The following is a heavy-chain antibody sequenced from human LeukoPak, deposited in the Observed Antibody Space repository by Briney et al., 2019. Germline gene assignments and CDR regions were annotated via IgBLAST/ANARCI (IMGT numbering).Heavy chain of an antibody. CDR1: GFTFSNYW. J-gene: IGHJ5*02. Sequence: PGGSLRLSCATPGFTFSNYWMHWVRQVPGKGLVWVSRIKSDGSDTSYVDSVKGRFTISRDNAKNTLYLQMNSLRAEDTATYYCAKDNSPGWFGPWGQGTLVTVSS. V-gene: IGHV3-74*01. CDR2: IKSDGSDT. CDR3: AKDNSPGWFGP. D-gene: IGHD4-11*01.